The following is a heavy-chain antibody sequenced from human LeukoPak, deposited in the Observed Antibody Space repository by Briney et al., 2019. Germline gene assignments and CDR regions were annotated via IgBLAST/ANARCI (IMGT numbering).Heavy chain of an antibody. D-gene: IGHD2-21*01. CDR3: TRVSSGGVCFQSDF. CDR2: IRVSGSDT. V-gene: IGHV3-23*01. CDR1: GFPLNNYA. Sequence: GSLRLSCPGSGFPLNNYAMNWPRQAPGQGLEWVSSIRVSGSDTYYPDSAKGRFTISRDNSKNTLNLQVNSLRAEDTAIYYCTRVSSGGVCFQSDFWGQGTLVTVSS. J-gene: IGHJ4*02.